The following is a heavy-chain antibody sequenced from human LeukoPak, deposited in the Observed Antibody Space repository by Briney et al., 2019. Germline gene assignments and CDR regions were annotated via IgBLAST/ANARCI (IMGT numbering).Heavy chain of an antibody. CDR3: ARSHIYCSGGSCFDAPDAFDI. J-gene: IGHJ3*02. CDR2: ISPILGIA. CDR1: GGTFSSYT. Sequence: SVKVSCKASGGTFSSYTISWVRQAPGQGLEWMGRISPILGIANYAQKFQGRVTITADKSTSTAYMELSSLRSEVTAVYYCARSHIYCSGGSCFDAPDAFDIWGQGTMVTVSS. D-gene: IGHD2-15*01. V-gene: IGHV1-69*02.